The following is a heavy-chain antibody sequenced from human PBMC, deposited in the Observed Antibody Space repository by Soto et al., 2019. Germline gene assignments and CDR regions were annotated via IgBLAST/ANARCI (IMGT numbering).Heavy chain of an antibody. J-gene: IGHJ3*02. CDR1: GGTFSSYT. V-gene: IGHV1-69*02. CDR2: IIPILGRA. D-gene: IGHD2-15*01. CDR3: ARWGGSCSGGSCYPYTDAFDI. Sequence: QVQLVPSGAEVKTPGSSVKVSCKASGGTFSSYTISWVRQSPGQWLEWMGRIIPILGRANYAQKFQGRGTITADKSTSTAYMELSSLRSEDTAVYYCARWGGSCSGGSCYPYTDAFDIWGQGTMVTVSS.